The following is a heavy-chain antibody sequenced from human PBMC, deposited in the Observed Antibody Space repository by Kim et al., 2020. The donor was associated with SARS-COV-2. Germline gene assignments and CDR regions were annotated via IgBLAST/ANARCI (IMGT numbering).Heavy chain of an antibody. D-gene: IGHD2-8*01. Sequence: GESLKISCEASGYSFTNSWIGWVRQMPGKGLEWMGIIYPGDSEIRYRPYLRGHVTISADRSTTTAYLQWNSRKASDTAMYYCARLWRASKCYTSGGMDVWGQGTTVSVS. V-gene: IGHV5-51*01. CDR2: IYPGDSEI. CDR3: ARLWRASKCYTSGGMDV. CDR1: GYSFTNSW. J-gene: IGHJ6*01.